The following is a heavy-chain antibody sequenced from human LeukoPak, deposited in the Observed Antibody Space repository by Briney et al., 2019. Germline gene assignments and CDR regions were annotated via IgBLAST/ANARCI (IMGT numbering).Heavy chain of an antibody. D-gene: IGHD1-26*01. CDR1: GYSISSGYY. Sequence: SETLSLTCTVSGYSISSGYYWGWIRQPPGKGLEWIGSIYHSGSTYYNPSLKSRVTISVDTSKNQFSLKLSSVTAADTAVYYCARLSGSYLGIDPWGQGTLVTVSS. J-gene: IGHJ5*02. CDR2: IYHSGST. V-gene: IGHV4-38-2*02. CDR3: ARLSGSYLGIDP.